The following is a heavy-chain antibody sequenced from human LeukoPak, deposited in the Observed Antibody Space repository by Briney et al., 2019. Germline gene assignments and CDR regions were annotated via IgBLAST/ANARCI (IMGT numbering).Heavy chain of an antibody. CDR2: IYYSGST. CDR1: GGSISSSSYY. D-gene: IGHD4-17*01. CDR3: ARRTSHGDYWYFDL. V-gene: IGHV4-39*01. Sequence: SETLSLTCTVSGGSISSSSYYWGWIRQPPGKGLEWIGSIYYSGSTYYNPSLKSRVTMSVDTSKNQFSLKLSSVTAADTAVYYCARRTSHGDYWYFDLWGRGTLVTVSS. J-gene: IGHJ2*01.